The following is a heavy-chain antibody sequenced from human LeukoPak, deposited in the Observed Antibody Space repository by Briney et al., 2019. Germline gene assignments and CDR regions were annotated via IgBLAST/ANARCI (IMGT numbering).Heavy chain of an antibody. CDR3: ATYYASGGFSY. Sequence: ASVNVSCKVSGYPLTELPMHWVRQAPGKGLEWMGGFDREEGQTIYAQKFRGRVTMSEDTSTGTAYMEMISVRSEDTAVYYCATYYASGGFSYWGQGTLVTVSS. CDR1: GYPLTELP. CDR2: FDREEGQT. D-gene: IGHD3-10*01. V-gene: IGHV1-24*01. J-gene: IGHJ4*02.